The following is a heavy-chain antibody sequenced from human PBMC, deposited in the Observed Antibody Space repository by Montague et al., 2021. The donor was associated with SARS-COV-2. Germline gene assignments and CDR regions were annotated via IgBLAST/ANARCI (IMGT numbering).Heavy chain of an antibody. V-gene: IGHV2-70*11. CDR3: ARSSVVRGVSLDY. CDR2: IDWDADK. J-gene: IGHJ4*02. CDR1: GFSLSTSGMC. D-gene: IGHD3-10*01. Sequence: PALVKPTQTLTLTCTFSGFSLSTSGMCVSWIRQPPGKALEWLARIDWDADKHYSTSLKTRLTISKDTSKNQVVLTMTNMDPVDTATYYCARSSVVRGVSLDYWGQGTLVTVSS.